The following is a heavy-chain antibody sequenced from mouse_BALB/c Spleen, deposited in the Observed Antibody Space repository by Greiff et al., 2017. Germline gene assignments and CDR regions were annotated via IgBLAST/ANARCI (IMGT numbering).Heavy chain of an antibody. J-gene: IGHJ1*01. CDR2: IDPSDSYT. V-gene: IGHV1S127*01. D-gene: IGHD1-1*01. Sequence: QVQLQQPGAELVKPGASVKMSCKASGYTFTSYWMHWVKQRPGQGLEWIGTIDPSDSYTSYNQKFKGKATLTVDTSSSTAYMQLSSLTSEDSAVYYCTRSTTVVARGYFDVWGAGTTVTVSS. CDR3: TRSTTVVARGYFDV. CDR1: GYTFTSYW.